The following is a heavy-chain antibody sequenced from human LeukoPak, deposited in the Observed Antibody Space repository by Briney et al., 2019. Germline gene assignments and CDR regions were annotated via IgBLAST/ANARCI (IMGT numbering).Heavy chain of an antibody. CDR2: IYYSGST. V-gene: IGHV4-30-4*08. Sequence: PSETLSLTCTVSSGSISSGDYYWSWIRQPPGKGLEWIGYIYYSGSTYYNPSLKSRVTISVDTSKNQFSLKLSSVTAADTAVYYCARVRYDSSGYYSFHFVYWGQGTLVTVSS. CDR3: ARVRYDSSGYYSFHFVY. CDR1: SGSISSGDYY. J-gene: IGHJ4*02. D-gene: IGHD3-22*01.